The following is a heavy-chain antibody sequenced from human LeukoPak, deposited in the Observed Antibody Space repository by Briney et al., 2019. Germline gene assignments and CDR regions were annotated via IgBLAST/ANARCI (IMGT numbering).Heavy chain of an antibody. CDR3: ARGLDYDILTGYYKAPGEFDR. V-gene: IGHV4-30-4*01. Sequence: SQTLSLTCTVSSGSISSGDYYWSWIRQPPGKGLERIGYNYYSGITYYNPSLKSRITISVDTYKKQSSLKLSSVSVGDTAVYYCARGLDYDILTGYYKAPGEFDRWGQGSLVTVSS. D-gene: IGHD3-9*01. CDR1: SGSISSGDYY. J-gene: IGHJ5*02. CDR2: NYYSGIT.